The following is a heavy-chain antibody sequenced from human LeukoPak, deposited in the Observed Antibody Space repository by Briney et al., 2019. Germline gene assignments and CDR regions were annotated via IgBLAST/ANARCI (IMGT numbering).Heavy chain of an antibody. J-gene: IGHJ4*01. V-gene: IGHV4-61*08. CDR1: GDSISSGGYS. CDR2: IYYSGST. D-gene: IGHD3-10*01. CDR3: ARSHGSGSYYNLNDY. Sequence: SETLSLTCAVSGDSISSGGYSWSWIRQTPGKGLEWIGYIYYSGSTNYNPSLRSRVTISVDTSKNQFSLKLSSVTAADTAVYYCARSHGSGSYYNLNDYWGHGALVTVSS.